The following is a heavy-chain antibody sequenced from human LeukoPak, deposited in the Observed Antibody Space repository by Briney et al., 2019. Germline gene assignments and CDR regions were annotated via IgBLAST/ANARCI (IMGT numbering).Heavy chain of an antibody. CDR3: ARPEVAAMGGSIYLDY. CDR1: GYTFTSYG. D-gene: IGHD2-15*01. Sequence: ASVKVSCKASGYTFTSYGISWVRQAPGQGLEWMGWISAYNGNTNYAQKLQGRVTMTTDTSTSTAYMELRSLRSDDTAVYYCARPEVAAMGGSIYLDYWGQGTLVTVSS. CDR2: ISAYNGNT. V-gene: IGHV1-18*01. J-gene: IGHJ4*02.